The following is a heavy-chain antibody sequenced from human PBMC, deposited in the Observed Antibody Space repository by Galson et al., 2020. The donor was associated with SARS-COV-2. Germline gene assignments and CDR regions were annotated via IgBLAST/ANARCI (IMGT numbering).Heavy chain of an antibody. Sequence: SVKVSCKASGGTFSSYAISWVRQAPGQGLEWMGGIIPIFGTANYAQKFQGRVTITADESTSTAYMELSSLRSEDTAVYYCARVEFKATGTETALFDYWGQGTLVTVSS. V-gene: IGHV1-69*13. CDR3: ARVEFKATGTETALFDY. D-gene: IGHD1-1*01. CDR1: GGTFSSYA. J-gene: IGHJ4*02. CDR2: IIPIFGTA.